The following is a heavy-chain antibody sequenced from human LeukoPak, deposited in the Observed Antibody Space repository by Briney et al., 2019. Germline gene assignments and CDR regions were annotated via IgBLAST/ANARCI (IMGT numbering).Heavy chain of an antibody. D-gene: IGHD2-15*01. CDR1: GGSISSYY. CDR2: IYYSGST. CDR3: ARDSVTGDCSGGSCTPVAFDI. J-gene: IGHJ3*02. Sequence: SSETLSLTCTVSGGSISSYYWSWIRQPPGKGLEWIGYIYYSGSTNYNPSLKSRVTISVDTSKNQFSLKLSSVTAADTAVYYCARDSVTGDCSGGSCTPVAFDIWGQGTMVTVSS. V-gene: IGHV4-59*01.